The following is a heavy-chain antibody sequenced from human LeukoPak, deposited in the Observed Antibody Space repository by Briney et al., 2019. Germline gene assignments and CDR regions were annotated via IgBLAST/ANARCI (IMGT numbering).Heavy chain of an antibody. CDR1: GFTFSSYW. CDR2: IKQDGSEK. Sequence: GGSLRLSYAASGFTFSSYWMSRVRQAPGKGLEWVANIKQDGSEKYYVDSVKGRFTISRDNAKNSLYLQMNSLRAEDTAVYYCARASRGIAVAGTGTNYKYYYYYYMDVWGKGTTVTVSS. V-gene: IGHV3-7*01. J-gene: IGHJ6*03. CDR3: ARASRGIAVAGTGTNYKYYYYYYMDV. D-gene: IGHD6-19*01.